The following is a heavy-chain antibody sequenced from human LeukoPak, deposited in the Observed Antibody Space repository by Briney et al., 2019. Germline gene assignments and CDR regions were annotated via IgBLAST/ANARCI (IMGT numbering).Heavy chain of an antibody. D-gene: IGHD2-2*01. CDR1: GGSFSSYA. Sequence: ASVKVSCKTSGGSFSSYAISWVRQAPGQGLEWMGGTIPTYGTPNYAQKSQGRVTMIADESTSTAYMELSSLRSEDSAVYYCAIILGYCSSASCYEVDSWGQGTLVTVSS. V-gene: IGHV1-69*13. CDR3: AIILGYCSSASCYEVDS. CDR2: TIPTYGTP. J-gene: IGHJ4*02.